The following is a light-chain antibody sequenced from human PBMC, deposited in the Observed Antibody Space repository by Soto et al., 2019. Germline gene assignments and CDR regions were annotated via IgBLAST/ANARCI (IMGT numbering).Light chain of an antibody. J-gene: IGKJ2*01. CDR1: QSISSF. CDR3: QHFGRSLYT. Sequence: EIVLTQSPATLSLSPGERATLSCRASQSISSFLAWYQQKPGQAPRLLIYDASNRATGIPARFSGSGSGTDFTLTISSLETEDFAVYYCQHFGRSLYTFGQGTKLEIK. CDR2: DAS. V-gene: IGKV3-11*01.